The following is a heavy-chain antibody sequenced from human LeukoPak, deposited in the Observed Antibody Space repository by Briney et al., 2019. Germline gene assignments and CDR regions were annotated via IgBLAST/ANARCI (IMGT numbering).Heavy chain of an antibody. J-gene: IGHJ3*02. CDR3: AKELVGAHGAFDI. V-gene: IGHV1-2*02. Sequence: ASVKVSCKASGYTFTGYYMHWVRQAPGQGLEWMGWINTNSGGTNYAQKFQGRVTMTRDTSISTAYMDLSRLRSDDTAVYYCAKELVGAHGAFDIWGQGTMVTVSS. D-gene: IGHD1-26*01. CDR1: GYTFTGYY. CDR2: INTNSGGT.